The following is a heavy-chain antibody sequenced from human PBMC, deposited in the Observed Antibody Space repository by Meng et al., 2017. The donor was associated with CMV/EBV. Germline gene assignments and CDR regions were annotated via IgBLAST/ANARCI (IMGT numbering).Heavy chain of an antibody. V-gene: IGHV1-18*01. CDR2: ISAYHGNT. Sequence: QVLLVQAGAEMKTPGDSVKVSCKASGYTFTTYGISWVRQAPGQGLEWVGWISAYHGNTNYAQKLQDRVSMTTDTSTSTVYMELSSLRSDDTAVYYCARDAGNGRLTVDYWGQGTLVTVSS. CDR3: ARDAGNGRLTVDY. CDR1: GYTFTTYG. D-gene: IGHD6-13*01. J-gene: IGHJ4*02.